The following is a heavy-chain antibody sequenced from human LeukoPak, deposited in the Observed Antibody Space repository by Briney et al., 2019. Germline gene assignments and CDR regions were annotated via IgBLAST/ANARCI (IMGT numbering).Heavy chain of an antibody. CDR3: ARGIAAARIYYYYMDV. CDR1: GFTFSSYS. V-gene: IGHV3-48*01. CDR2: ISSSSTTI. D-gene: IGHD6-13*01. J-gene: IGHJ6*03. Sequence: PPGGSLRLSCAASGFTFSSYSMNWVRQAPGKGLEWVSYISSSSTTIYYADSVKGRFTISRDNAKNSLYLQMNSLRAEDTAVYYCARGIAAARIYYYYMDVWGKGTTVTVSS.